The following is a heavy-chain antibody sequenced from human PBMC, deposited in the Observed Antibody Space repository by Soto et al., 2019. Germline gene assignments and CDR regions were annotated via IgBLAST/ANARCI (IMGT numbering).Heavy chain of an antibody. J-gene: IGHJ6*02. V-gene: IGHV4-39*01. D-gene: IGHD3-3*02. CDR1: GGSISSSSYY. Sequence: LSLTCTVSGGSISSSSYYWGWIRQPPGKGLEWIGSIYYSGSTYYNPSLKSRVTISVDTSKNQFSLKLSSVTAADTAVYYCARHYTFLSMNYYYGMDVSGQGTTVTVSS. CDR3: ARHYTFLSMNYYYGMDV. CDR2: IYYSGST.